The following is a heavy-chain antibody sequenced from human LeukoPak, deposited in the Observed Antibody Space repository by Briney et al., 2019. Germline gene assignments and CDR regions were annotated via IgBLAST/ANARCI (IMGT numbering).Heavy chain of an antibody. CDR1: GFTFSSYS. CDR2: ISSSSSYI. J-gene: IGHJ6*04. V-gene: IGHV3-21*01. D-gene: IGHD5-18*01. CDR3: ARVGSYGYLFYVLDV. Sequence: GGSLRLSCAASGFTFSSYSMNWVRQAPGKGLEWVSFISSSSSYIYYADSVKGRFTISRDNAKNSLYLQMNSLRAEDTAVYYCARVGSYGYLFYVLDVWGKGTTVTVSS.